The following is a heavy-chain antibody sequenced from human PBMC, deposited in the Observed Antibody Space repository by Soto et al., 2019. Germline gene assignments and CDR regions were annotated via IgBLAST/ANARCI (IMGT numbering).Heavy chain of an antibody. CDR2: IISSSSYI. Sequence: GGSLRLSCAASRFTFSSYSMNWVRQAPGKGREWVSSIISSSSYIYYADSVKGRFTIYRDNVKNALYLEMNSLRAEGTAVYYWARGRGYYGSGSYWYYVDVWGQGTTVNVSS. CDR3: ARGRGYYGSGSYWYYVDV. J-gene: IGHJ6*03. D-gene: IGHD3-10*01. V-gene: IGHV3-21*01. CDR1: RFTFSSYS.